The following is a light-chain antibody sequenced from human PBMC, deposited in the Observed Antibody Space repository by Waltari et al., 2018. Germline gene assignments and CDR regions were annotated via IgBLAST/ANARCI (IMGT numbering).Light chain of an antibody. CDR3: QHYVNLPAT. Sequence: IVLTQSPGTLSMSPGEGVTLSCRASQSLNRALAWYQQKPGQAPRLLIYNVFNRATDIPDRFSGSGSGTEFSLTINRLEPEDFAVYYCQHYVNLPATFGQGTRVEIK. CDR1: QSLNRA. J-gene: IGKJ1*01. V-gene: IGKV3-20*01. CDR2: NVF.